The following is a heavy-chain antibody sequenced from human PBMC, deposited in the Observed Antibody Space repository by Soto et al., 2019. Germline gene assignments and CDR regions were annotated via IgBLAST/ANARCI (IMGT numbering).Heavy chain of an antibody. D-gene: IGHD1-1*01. Sequence: GGSLRLSCAASGFTFSNYAMHWVRQAPGKGLEWVALTSYDGNNEYYTDSVKGRFTISRDNSKNTLFLQMNSPRPEDTAVYYCAKDKGVFNWATSYFDYWGQGALVTAPQ. J-gene: IGHJ4*02. CDR1: GFTFSNYA. V-gene: IGHV3-30*18. CDR3: AKDKGVFNWATSYFDY. CDR2: TSYDGNNE.